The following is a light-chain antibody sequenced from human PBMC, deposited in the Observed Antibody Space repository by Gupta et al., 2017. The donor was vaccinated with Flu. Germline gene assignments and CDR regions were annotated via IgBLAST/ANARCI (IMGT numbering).Light chain of an antibody. CDR3: AAWDDSLSGVV. CDR1: STNIGSNY. CDR2: TDS. J-gene: IGLJ2*01. V-gene: IGLV1-47*01. Sequence: RVTISCAVSSTNIGSNYLYWHQQLPGTAPKLLIYTDSGRPSVVPDRFSGSKSGTSASLAISGLRAEDEADYHCAAWDDSLSGVVFGGGTKLTVL.